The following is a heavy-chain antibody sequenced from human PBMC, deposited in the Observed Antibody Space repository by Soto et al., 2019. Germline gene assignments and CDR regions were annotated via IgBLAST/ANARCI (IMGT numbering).Heavy chain of an antibody. CDR2: ISYDGSNK. Sequence: GGSLRLSCAASGFTFSSYGMHWFRQAPGKGLEWVAVISYDGSNKYYADSVKGRFTISRDNSKNTLYLQMNSLRAEDTAVYYCAKDQYYYDSSGYSDYWGQGTLVTVSS. CDR1: GFTFSSYG. CDR3: AKDQYYYDSSGYSDY. V-gene: IGHV3-30*18. D-gene: IGHD3-22*01. J-gene: IGHJ4*02.